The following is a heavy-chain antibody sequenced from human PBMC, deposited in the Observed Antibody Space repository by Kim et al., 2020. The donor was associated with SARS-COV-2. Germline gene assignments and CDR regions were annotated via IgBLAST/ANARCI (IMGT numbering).Heavy chain of an antibody. V-gene: IGHV1-2*04. J-gene: IGHJ5*02. CDR3: ARDLYNWFDP. Sequence: TNYAQKFQGWVTMTRDTSISTAYMELSRLRSDDTAVYYCARDLYNWFDPWGQGTLVTVSS. CDR2: T.